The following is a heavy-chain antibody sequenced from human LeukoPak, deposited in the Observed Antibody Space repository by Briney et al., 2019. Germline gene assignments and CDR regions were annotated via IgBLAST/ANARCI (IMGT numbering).Heavy chain of an antibody. D-gene: IGHD3-16*02. CDR2: ISGSGGST. CDR1: AFTFSSYA. CDR3: AKGSVNDYVWGSYRSFDY. Sequence: PGGSLGLYCAASAFTFSSYAMSWLRQAPGKGLEWVSAISGSGGSTYYADSVKGRFTISRDSSKNTLLLQMNSLRAEDTAVYYCAKGSVNDYVWGSYRSFDYWGQGTLVTVSS. V-gene: IGHV3-23*01. J-gene: IGHJ4*02.